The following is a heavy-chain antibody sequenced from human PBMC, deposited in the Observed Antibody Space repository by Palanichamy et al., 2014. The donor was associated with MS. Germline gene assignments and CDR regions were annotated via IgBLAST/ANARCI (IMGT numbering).Heavy chain of an antibody. J-gene: IGHJ6*04. CDR2: ISGNSGST. V-gene: IGHV3-23*01. Sequence: EVQLLEFGGGVAQTGGSLRLSCVASGFTFRGFGMSWVRQAPGQGLEWLSVISGNSGSTNYADSVKGRFTISRDNSKKTVYLLMNELRVEDTAVYFCAKPKLGGVNSAATYGLDVWGKGTTVTVSS. D-gene: IGHD3-16*01. CDR1: GFTFRGFG. CDR3: AKPKLGGVNSAATYGLDV.